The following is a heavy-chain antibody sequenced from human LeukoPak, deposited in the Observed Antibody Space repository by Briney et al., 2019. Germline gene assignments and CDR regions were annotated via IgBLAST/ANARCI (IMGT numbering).Heavy chain of an antibody. CDR2: ISISGGTT. V-gene: IGHV3-23*01. Sequence: GGSLRLSCAASGFTFSSSAMSWVRQAPGKGLEWVSGISISGGTTYYAASVKGRFTISRDNSKNTVYLQLNSLRAEDTAVYYCAKEEVPNDYWGQGTLVTVSS. J-gene: IGHJ4*02. CDR3: AKEEVPNDY. CDR1: GFTFSSSA. D-gene: IGHD1-1*01.